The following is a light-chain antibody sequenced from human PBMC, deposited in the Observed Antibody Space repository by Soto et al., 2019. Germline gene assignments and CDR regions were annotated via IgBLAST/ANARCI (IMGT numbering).Light chain of an antibody. CDR2: EDS. J-gene: IGLJ2*01. CDR1: SDSIASYY. V-gene: IGLV6-57*01. CDR3: QSVDGKYVV. Sequence: NFMLTQRHTGSEYPGQTVTIACTRSSDSIASYYVQWYQQHPGSSPINVIFEDSQRPSGFTDRFSGSIDSSSNSAYLTIFRLTTVDEADNYCQSVDGKYVVFGGGTKLTVL.